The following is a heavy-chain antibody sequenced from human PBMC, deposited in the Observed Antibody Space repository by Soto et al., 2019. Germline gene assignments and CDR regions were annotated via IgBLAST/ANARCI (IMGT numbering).Heavy chain of an antibody. J-gene: IGHJ6*02. CDR3: AKDRAGYNSYGLDV. CDR1: GFTFSSYG. Sequence: QVQLVESGGGVVQPGRSRRLSCAASGFTFSSYGMHWVRQAPGKGLEWVAVISYDGSNKYYADSVKGRFTISRDNSKNTLYLQMNSLRAEDTAVYYCAKDRAGYNSYGLDVWGQGTTVTVSS. V-gene: IGHV3-30*18. CDR2: ISYDGSNK. D-gene: IGHD6-19*01.